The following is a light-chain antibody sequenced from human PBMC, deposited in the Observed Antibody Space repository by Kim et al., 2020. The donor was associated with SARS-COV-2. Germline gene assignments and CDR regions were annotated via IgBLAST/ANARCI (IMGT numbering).Light chain of an antibody. CDR3: AAWDDSLNGVV. CDR1: SSNLGTDS. V-gene: IGLV1-44*01. J-gene: IGLJ2*01. Sequence: RVTFSCSGDSSNLGTDSFNWYQHLPGTAPTLLIYTNNQRPSGVPDRFSGSKSGTSASLAISGLQSEDEADYFCAAWDDSLNGVVFGGGTQLTVL. CDR2: TNN.